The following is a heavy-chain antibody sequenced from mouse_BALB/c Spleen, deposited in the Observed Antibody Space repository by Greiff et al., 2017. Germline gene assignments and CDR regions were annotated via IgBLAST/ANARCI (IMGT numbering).Heavy chain of an antibody. V-gene: IGHV1-9*01. CDR1: GYTFSSYW. D-gene: IGHD1-1*02. J-gene: IGHJ4*01. Sequence: QVQLQQSGAELMKPGASVTISCTATGYTFSSYWIEWVKQRPGHGLEWIGEILPGSGSTNYNEKFKGKATFTEDTSSNTAYMQLSSLTSEDSAVYYCARYGYVYYAMDYWGQGTSVTVSS. CDR2: ILPGSGST. CDR3: ARYGYVYYAMDY.